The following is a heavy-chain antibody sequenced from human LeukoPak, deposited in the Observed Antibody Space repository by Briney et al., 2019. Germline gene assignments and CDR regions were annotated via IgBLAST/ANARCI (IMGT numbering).Heavy chain of an antibody. J-gene: IGHJ5*02. V-gene: IGHV1-2*02. CDR2: INPYSGGT. D-gene: IGHD3-9*01. CDR3: ARDSTERVRYFDGPGGS. CDR1: GYTFTDYY. Sequence: GASVKVSCKASGYTFTDYYVHWVRQAPGQGLEWMGWINPYSGGTSYAQKFQGRVTMTRDTSISTAYMDLSRLRSDDTAVYYSARDSTERVRYFDGPGGSWGQGTLVTVSS.